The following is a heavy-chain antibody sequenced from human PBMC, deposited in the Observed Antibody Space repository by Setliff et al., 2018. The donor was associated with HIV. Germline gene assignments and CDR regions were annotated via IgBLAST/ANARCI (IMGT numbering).Heavy chain of an antibody. CDR1: GFSFSSYA. V-gene: IGHV3-23*01. Sequence: GESLRLSCAATGFSFSSYAMNWVRQTPGKGLEWVSGIGGSGGSSYYADSVKGRFTVSRDYSQNTIYLQMSSLRVEDSAVYYCAKSASWDLRGWLHWGQGALVTVSS. CDR3: AKSASWDLRGWLH. J-gene: IGHJ4*02. CDR2: IGGSGGSS. D-gene: IGHD6-19*01.